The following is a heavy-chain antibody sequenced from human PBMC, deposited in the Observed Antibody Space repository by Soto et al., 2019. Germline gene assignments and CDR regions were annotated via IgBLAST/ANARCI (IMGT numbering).Heavy chain of an antibody. J-gene: IGHJ5*02. V-gene: IGHV4-39*01. CDR1: GGSISSSDYY. Sequence: HLQLQESGPGLVRPSETLSLTCTVSGGSISSSDYYWGWIRRPPGKGLEWIGSINYSGSTDYNPALKSRLTVSVDTSRNQFSLHLTSLTAADTAVYYCGRTWHDSTRRHFDPWGQGTLVTVSS. D-gene: IGHD2-15*01. CDR3: GRTWHDSTRRHFDP. CDR2: INYSGST.